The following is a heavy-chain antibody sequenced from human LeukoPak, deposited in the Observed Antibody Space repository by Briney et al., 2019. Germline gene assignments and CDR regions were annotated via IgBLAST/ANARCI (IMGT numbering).Heavy chain of an antibody. Sequence: GGSLRLSCAASGFTLSSYAMSWVRQGPGKGLEWVSSISSSSSYIYYADSVKGRFTISRDYSKDTLFLQMNSLRAEDTALYYCAKAHVPTMIRGVVSSDWGQGTLVTVSS. CDR3: AKAHVPTMIRGVVSSD. D-gene: IGHD3-10*01. CDR1: GFTLSSYA. CDR2: ISSSSSYI. J-gene: IGHJ4*02. V-gene: IGHV3-21*04.